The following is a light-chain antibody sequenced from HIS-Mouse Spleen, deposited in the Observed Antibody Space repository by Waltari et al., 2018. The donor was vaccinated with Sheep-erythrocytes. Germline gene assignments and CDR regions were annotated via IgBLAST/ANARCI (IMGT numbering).Light chain of an antibody. V-gene: IGKV3-20*01. CDR2: GAS. CDR1: QSVSSSY. Sequence: PGTLSLSPGERATLSCRASQSVSSSYLAWYQQKPGQAPRLLIYGASSRATGIPDRFSGSGSGTDFTLTISRLEPEDFAVYYCQQYGSSFGPGTKVDIK. CDR3: QQYGSS. J-gene: IGKJ3*01.